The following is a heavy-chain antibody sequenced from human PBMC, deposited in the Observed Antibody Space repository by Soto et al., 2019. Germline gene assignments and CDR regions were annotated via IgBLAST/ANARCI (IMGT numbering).Heavy chain of an antibody. Sequence: GGSLRLSCAASGFTPSRLSMTWVRQAPGKGLEWVSAISGSGGSTYYADSVKGRFTISRDNSKNTLCLQMNSLRAEDTAVYYCAKDRVPAAITPGFGYWGQGTLVTVSS. D-gene: IGHD2-2*01. CDR1: GFTPSRLS. CDR2: ISGSGGST. J-gene: IGHJ4*02. CDR3: AKDRVPAAITPGFGY. V-gene: IGHV3-23*01.